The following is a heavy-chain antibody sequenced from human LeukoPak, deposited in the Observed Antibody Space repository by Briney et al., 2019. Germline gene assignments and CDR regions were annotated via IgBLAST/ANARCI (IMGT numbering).Heavy chain of an antibody. V-gene: IGHV3-21*04. J-gene: IGHJ3*01. CDR1: GFTFSSYS. Sequence: GGSLRLSCAASGFTFSSYSMNWVRQAPGMGLEWVSSISNSSSYIYYADSVKGRFTISRDNSKNTLFLQMNSLGAEDTAVYYCARAKIAAAGTGAFDVWGQGTLVTVSS. CDR2: ISNSSSYI. CDR3: ARAKIAAAGTGAFDV. D-gene: IGHD6-13*01.